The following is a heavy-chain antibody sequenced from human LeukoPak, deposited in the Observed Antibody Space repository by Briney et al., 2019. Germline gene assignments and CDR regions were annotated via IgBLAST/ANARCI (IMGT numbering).Heavy chain of an antibody. D-gene: IGHD3-10*01. CDR1: GFTFSSYW. CDR3: ARDTYYYGSGSYSYFDY. Sequence: TGGSLRLSCAASGFTFSSYWMSWVRQAPGKGLEWVANIKEDGSEKYYVDSVKGRFTISRDNAKNSLYLQMNGLRAEDTAVYYCARDTYYYGSGSYSYFDYWGQGTLVTVSS. V-gene: IGHV3-7*01. J-gene: IGHJ4*02. CDR2: IKEDGSEK.